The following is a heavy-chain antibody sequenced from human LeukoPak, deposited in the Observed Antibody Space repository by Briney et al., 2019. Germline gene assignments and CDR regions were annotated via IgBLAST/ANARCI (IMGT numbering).Heavy chain of an antibody. CDR2: INPSGGST. CDR1: GYTFTSYY. V-gene: IGHV1-46*01. J-gene: IGHJ3*02. CDR3: ARAAESNAFDI. Sequence: ASVKVSCKASGYTFTSYYMHWVRLAPGQGLEWMGIINPSGGSTSYAQKFQGRVSMTRDTSTSTVYMELSSLRSEDTAVYYCARAAESNAFDIWGQGTMVTVSS.